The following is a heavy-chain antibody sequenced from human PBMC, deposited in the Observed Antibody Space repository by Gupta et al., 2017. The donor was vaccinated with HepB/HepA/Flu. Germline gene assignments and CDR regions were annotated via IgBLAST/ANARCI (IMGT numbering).Heavy chain of an antibody. CDR3: ARRPSTSGETAAYYFDY. CDR2: IYYSGST. CDR1: GGSISGSSYY. Sequence: QLQLQESGPGLVKPSETLSLTCTVSGGSISGSSYYGGGIRQPPGKGLEWIGSIYYSGSTYYNPSLKSRVTISVDTSKNQFSLKLSSVTAADTAVYYCARRPSTSGETAAYYFDYWGQGTLVTVSS. V-gene: IGHV4-39*01. J-gene: IGHJ4*02. D-gene: IGHD2-15*01.